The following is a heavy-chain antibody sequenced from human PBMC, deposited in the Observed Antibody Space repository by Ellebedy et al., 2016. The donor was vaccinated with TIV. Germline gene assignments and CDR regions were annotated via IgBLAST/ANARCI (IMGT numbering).Heavy chain of an antibody. V-gene: IGHV3-21*06. CDR1: GFTFSTHT. D-gene: IGHD5-18*01. Sequence: PGGSLRLSCTASGFTFSTHTMNWVRQTPEKGLEWVSVITPSSTYTDYADSVKGRFTISRDNAKNSLYLQMNSLRAEDTAVYYCASQGGISYGYDYWGRGVLVTVSS. J-gene: IGHJ4*02. CDR3: ASQGGISYGYDY. CDR2: ITPSSTYT.